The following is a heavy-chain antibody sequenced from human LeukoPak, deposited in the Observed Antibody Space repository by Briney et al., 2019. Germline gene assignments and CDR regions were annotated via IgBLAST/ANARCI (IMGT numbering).Heavy chain of an antibody. J-gene: IGHJ4*02. V-gene: IGHV4-59*01. CDR1: GGSMTSYC. D-gene: IGHD4-17*01. CDR3: ARGGYGDYGL. CDR2: IYYSGST. Sequence: SETLSLTCGVSGGSMTSYCWSWIRQAPGKGLEWIGYIYYSGSTNYNPSLKSRVTISVDTSKNQFSLKLSSVTAADTAVYYCARGGYGDYGLWGQGTLVTVSS.